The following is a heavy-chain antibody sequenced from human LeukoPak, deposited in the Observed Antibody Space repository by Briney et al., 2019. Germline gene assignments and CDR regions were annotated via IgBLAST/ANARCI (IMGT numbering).Heavy chain of an antibody. Sequence: ASVKVSCKASGGTFSSYAISWVRQAPGQGLEWMGGIIPIFGTANYAQKFQGRVTITTDESTSTAYMELSSLRSEDTAVYYCARDSKVVNAFDIWGQGTMVTVS. J-gene: IGHJ3*02. CDR3: ARDSKVVNAFDI. D-gene: IGHD4-23*01. CDR2: IIPIFGTA. CDR1: GGTFSSYA. V-gene: IGHV1-69*05.